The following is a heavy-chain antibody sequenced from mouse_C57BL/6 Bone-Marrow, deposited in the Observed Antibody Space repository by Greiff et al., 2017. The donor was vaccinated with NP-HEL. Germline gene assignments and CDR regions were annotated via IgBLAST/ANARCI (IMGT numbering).Heavy chain of an antibody. CDR3: ARGCFLYGKRAWFAY. D-gene: IGHD2-1*01. V-gene: IGHV1-7*01. CDR2: INPSSGYT. Sequence: QVQLQQSGAELAKPGASVKLSCKASGYTFTSYWMHWVKQRPGQGLEWIGYINPSSGYTKYNQKFKDKATLTADKSSSTAYMQLSSLTYEDSAVYYCARGCFLYGKRAWFAYWGQGTLVTVSA. CDR1: GYTFTSYW. J-gene: IGHJ3*01.